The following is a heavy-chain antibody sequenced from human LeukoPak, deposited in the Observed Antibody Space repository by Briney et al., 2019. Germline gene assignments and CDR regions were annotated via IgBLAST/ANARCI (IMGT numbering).Heavy chain of an antibody. CDR3: ARGVGATIVNPYYYYYMDV. CDR1: GGSISSGSYY. J-gene: IGHJ6*03. CDR2: IYTSGST. Sequence: SETLSLTCTVSGGSISSGSYYWSWIRQPAGKGLEWIGRIYTSGSTNYNPSLKSRVTISVDTFKNQFSLKLSSVTAADTAVYYCARGVGATIVNPYYYYYMDVWGRGTTVTISS. V-gene: IGHV4-61*02. D-gene: IGHD1-26*01.